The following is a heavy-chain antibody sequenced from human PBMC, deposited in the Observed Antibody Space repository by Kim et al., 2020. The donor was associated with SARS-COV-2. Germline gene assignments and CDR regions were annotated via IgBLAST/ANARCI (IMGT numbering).Heavy chain of an antibody. CDR1: GFAFSGYG. CDR2: ILADGTKE. CDR3: AKRGQKGNGMDV. Sequence: GVSLRLSCAASGFAFSGYGMHWVRQAPGKGLEWVAGILADGTKEYYADSVKGRFTISRDNSKNTLYLEMNSLRGEDTAVYFCAKRGQKGNGMDVWGQGTTVTVSS. J-gene: IGHJ6*02. V-gene: IGHV3-30*18.